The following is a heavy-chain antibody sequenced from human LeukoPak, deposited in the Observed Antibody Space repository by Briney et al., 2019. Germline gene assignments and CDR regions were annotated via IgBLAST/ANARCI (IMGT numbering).Heavy chain of an antibody. V-gene: IGHV3-23*01. CDR3: ARAHGILYNWFDP. CDR2: ISGSGGST. Sequence: PGGSLRLSCAASGFTFSSYAMSWVRQAPGKGLEWVSAISGSGGSTYYADSVKGRFTISRDNAKNSLYLQMNSLRAEDTAVYYCARAHGILYNWFDPWGQGTLVTVSS. J-gene: IGHJ5*02. D-gene: IGHD1-14*01. CDR1: GFTFSSYA.